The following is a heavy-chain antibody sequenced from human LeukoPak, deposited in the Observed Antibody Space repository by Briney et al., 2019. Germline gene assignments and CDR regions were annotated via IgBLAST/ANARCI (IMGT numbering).Heavy chain of an antibody. D-gene: IGHD3-22*01. J-gene: IGHJ4*02. CDR2: ISGSGGST. CDR3: AKKVLTMIVVVIPDYFDY. Sequence: PGGSLRLSCAASGFTFSSYAMSWVRQAPGKGLEWVSAISGSGGSTYYADSVKGGFTISRDNSKNTLYLQMNSLRAEDTAVYYCAKKVLTMIVVVIPDYFDYWGQGTLVTVSS. V-gene: IGHV3-23*01. CDR1: GFTFSSYA.